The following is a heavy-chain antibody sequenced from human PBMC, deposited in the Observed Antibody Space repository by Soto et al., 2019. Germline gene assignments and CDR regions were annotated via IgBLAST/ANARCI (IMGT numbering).Heavy chain of an antibody. J-gene: IGHJ4*02. CDR1: GYAFTTYG. CDR2: ISAHNGNT. D-gene: IGHD1-1*01. V-gene: IGHV1-18*01. CDR3: ARGRYGDY. Sequence: QVHLVQSGAEVKKPGASVKVSCKGSGYAFTTYGITWVRQAPGQGLEWMGWISAHNGNTNYAQKLQGRVTGTRDTSTSTDYMELRSLRSDVTAVYYCARGRYGDYWGQGALVTVSS.